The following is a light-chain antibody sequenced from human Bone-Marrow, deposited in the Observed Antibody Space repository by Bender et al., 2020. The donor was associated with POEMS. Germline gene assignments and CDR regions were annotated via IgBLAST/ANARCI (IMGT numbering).Light chain of an antibody. Sequence: SYVLTQPPSVSVAPGQTARLTCGGDDIGRNAVNWYQQQPGQAPIMIIYDDTQRPSGIPERFSGSNSGGDTATLTVSRVEAGDEADYYCQVRVRRTDRRVFGGGTKLTVL. CDR2: DDT. J-gene: IGLJ3*02. CDR3: QVRVRRTDRRV. V-gene: IGLV3-21*02. CDR1: DIGRNA.